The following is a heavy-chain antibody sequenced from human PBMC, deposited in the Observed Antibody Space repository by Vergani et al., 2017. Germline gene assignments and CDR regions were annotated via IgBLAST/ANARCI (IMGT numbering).Heavy chain of an antibody. J-gene: IGHJ4*02. Sequence: EVQLVESGGGLVKPGGSLRLSCAASGFTFSSYSMNWVRQAPGKGLEWVSSISSSSSYIYYADSVKGRFTISRDNAKNSLYLQMNSLRAEDTPVYYCAKEMATTPYYFDYWGQGTLVTVSS. V-gene: IGHV3-21*01. CDR2: ISSSSSYI. CDR1: GFTFSSYS. D-gene: IGHD5-24*01. CDR3: AKEMATTPYYFDY.